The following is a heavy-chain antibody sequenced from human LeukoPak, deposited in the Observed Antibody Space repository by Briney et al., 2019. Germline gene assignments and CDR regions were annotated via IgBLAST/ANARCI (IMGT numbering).Heavy chain of an antibody. CDR2: VYYGRTT. D-gene: IGHD5-12*01. V-gene: IGHV4-39*01. Sequence: PSETLSLTCTVSAGSFISSSHHWGWIRQSPGKGLEWIGSVYYGRTTYYNPSLDGRVTVSLDTSANQFSLQLNSVTAADTAVYYCVRRDGRGGATMGAFDSWGQGSLVTVSS. CDR1: AGSFISSSHH. J-gene: IGHJ5*01. CDR3: VRRDGRGGATMGAFDS.